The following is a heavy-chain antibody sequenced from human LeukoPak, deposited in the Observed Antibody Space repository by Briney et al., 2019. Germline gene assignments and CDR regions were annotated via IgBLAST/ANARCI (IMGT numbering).Heavy chain of an antibody. J-gene: IGHJ4*02. Sequence: LTGGSLRLSCAASGFTFSNFWMTWVRQAPGKGLEWVASIKEDGSEKNYVDSVRGRFTMSRDNAKNSLYLQMNSLRAEDTAVYYCARDEAYCGGDCYFYWGQGILVTVSS. CDR1: GFTFSNFW. V-gene: IGHV3-7*01. D-gene: IGHD2-21*02. CDR3: ARDEAYCGGDCYFY. CDR2: IKEDGSEK.